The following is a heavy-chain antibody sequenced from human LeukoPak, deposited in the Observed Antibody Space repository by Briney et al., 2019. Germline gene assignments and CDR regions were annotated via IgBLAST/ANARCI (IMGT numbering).Heavy chain of an antibody. J-gene: IGHJ4*02. V-gene: IGHV1-46*03. D-gene: IGHD3-3*01. CDR3: ARGRRLRFLEWFQTHFDC. CDR1: GYTFTSYY. CDR2: INPSGGST. Sequence: ASVKVSCKASGYTFTSYYMHWVRQAPGQGLEWMGIINPSGGSTSYAQKFQGRVTMTRDTSTSTVYMELSSLRSEDTAVYYCARGRRLRFLEWFQTHFDCWGQGTLVTDSS.